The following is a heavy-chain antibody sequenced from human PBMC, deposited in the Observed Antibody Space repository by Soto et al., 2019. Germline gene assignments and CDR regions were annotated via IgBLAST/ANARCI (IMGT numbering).Heavy chain of an antibody. J-gene: IGHJ4*02. V-gene: IGHV3-23*01. Sequence: EVQLLESGGGLVQPGGSLRLSCAASGFTFSRYAMSWARQAPGKGLEWVSVISSSGGGTYYADSVKGRFVISRDNSKNTLYLQMKSLSAEGTAVYYFAKGGYATYSYFDYWGQGILVTVST. CDR1: GFTFSRYA. CDR3: AKGGYATYSYFDY. D-gene: IGHD3-16*01. CDR2: ISSSGGGT.